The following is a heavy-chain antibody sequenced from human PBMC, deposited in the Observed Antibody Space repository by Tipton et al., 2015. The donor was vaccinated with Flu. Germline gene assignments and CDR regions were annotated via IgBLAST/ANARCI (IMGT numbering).Heavy chain of an antibody. CDR1: GYTFTSHG. V-gene: IGHV1-2*02. D-gene: IGHD4-11*01. CDR3: ARDFHSSDY. J-gene: IGHJ4*02. Sequence: QLVQSGAEVKKPGASVKVSCKASGYTFTSHGISWVRQAPGQGLEWMGWINPNSGGTFYAQKFQGRVTLTRDTSISTAYMELSSLRSDDTAVYYCARDFHSSDYWGQGTLVTVSS. CDR2: INPNSGGT.